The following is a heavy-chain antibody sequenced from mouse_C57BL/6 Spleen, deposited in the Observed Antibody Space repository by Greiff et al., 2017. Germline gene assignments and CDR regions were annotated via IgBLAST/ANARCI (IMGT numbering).Heavy chain of an antibody. V-gene: IGHV14-3*01. CDR1: GFNFKNSY. J-gene: IGHJ2*01. CDR3: SRREYYGSSYSYFDD. CDR2: IDPADGNT. Sequence: VQLQQSVAELVRPGASVKLSCTASGFNFKNSYMHWVKQRPGQGLEWIGRIDPADGNTNYAPKFQGKATITADTSSSTAYMQLSSLTSEDTAIYYCSRREYYGSSYSYFDDWGQGTTLSVSS. D-gene: IGHD1-1*01.